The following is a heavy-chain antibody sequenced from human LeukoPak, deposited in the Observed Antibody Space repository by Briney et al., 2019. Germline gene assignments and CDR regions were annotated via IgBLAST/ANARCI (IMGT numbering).Heavy chain of an antibody. CDR1: GGSISSGGYY. CDR3: ARRGSSYAFDY. D-gene: IGHD2-2*01. J-gene: IGHJ4*02. CDR2: IYHSGST. Sequence: PSETLSLTCTVSGGSISSGGYYWRWIRQPPGRGLEWIGYIYHSGSTYYNPYLKSRVTISVDRSKNQFSLKLSSVTAADTAVYYCARRGSSYAFDYWGQGTLVTVSS. V-gene: IGHV4-30-2*01.